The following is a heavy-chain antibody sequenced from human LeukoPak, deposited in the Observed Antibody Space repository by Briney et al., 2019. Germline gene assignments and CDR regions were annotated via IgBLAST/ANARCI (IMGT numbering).Heavy chain of an antibody. CDR2: INHSGST. CDR3: ARALYYYGSGSYLY. Sequence: SETLSLTCAVYGGSFSGYYWSWIRQPPGKGLEWIGEINHSGSTNYNPSLKSRVTISVDTSKNQFSLKLSSVIAADTAVYYCARALYYYGSGSYLYWGQGTLVTVSS. D-gene: IGHD3-10*01. J-gene: IGHJ4*02. V-gene: IGHV4-34*01. CDR1: GGSFSGYY.